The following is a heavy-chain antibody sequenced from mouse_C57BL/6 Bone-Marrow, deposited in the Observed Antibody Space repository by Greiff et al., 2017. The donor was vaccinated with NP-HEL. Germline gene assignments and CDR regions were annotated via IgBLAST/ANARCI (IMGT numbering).Heavy chain of an antibody. CDR2: IDPSDSYT. D-gene: IGHD3-2*02. Sequence: QVQLQQPGAELVKPGASVKLSCKASGYTFTSYWMQWVKQRTGQGLVWIGEIDPSDSYTNYNKKFKGKATLTVDTSSSTAYRQLSRLTSEDSAGYYGARSYSSGLDYWGQGTTLTVSS. CDR3: ARSYSSGLDY. V-gene: IGHV1-50*01. CDR1: GYTFTSYW. J-gene: IGHJ2*01.